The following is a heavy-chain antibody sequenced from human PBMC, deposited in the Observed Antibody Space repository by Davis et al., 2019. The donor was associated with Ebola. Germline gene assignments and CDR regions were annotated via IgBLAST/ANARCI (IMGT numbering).Heavy chain of an antibody. V-gene: IGHV4-38-2*02. CDR3: ATDILSQPRD. CDR1: GFTFSSYA. Sequence: PGGSLRLSCAASGFTFSSYAMSWVRQAPGKGLEWIGSIFHTGATYYSPSLKSRVTMFVDTSKNQFSLNVYSVTAADTAIYYCATDILSQPRDWGQGTLVTVSS. J-gene: IGHJ4*02. CDR2: IFHTGAT.